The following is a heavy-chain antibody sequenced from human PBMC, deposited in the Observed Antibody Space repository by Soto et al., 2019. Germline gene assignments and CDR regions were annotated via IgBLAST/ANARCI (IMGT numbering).Heavy chain of an antibody. CDR1: GFTFSSYW. V-gene: IGHV3-74*01. CDR2: INSDGSST. Sequence: GSLRLSCAASGFTFSSYWMHWVRQAPGKGLVWVSRINSDGSSTSYADSVKGRFTISRDNAKNTLYLQMNSLRAEDTAVYYCARVYCSGGSCYXLDYWGQGTLVTVSS. J-gene: IGHJ4*02. D-gene: IGHD2-15*01. CDR3: ARVYCSGGSCYXLDY.